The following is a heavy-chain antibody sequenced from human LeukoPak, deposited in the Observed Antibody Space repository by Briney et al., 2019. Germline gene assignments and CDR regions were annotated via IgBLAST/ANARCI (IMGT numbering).Heavy chain of an antibody. CDR1: GFTFGDYA. V-gene: IGHV3-49*04. J-gene: IGHJ4*02. CDR3: TRDTVGHSDY. CDR2: IRSKAYGGTT. D-gene: IGHD4-17*01. Sequence: GGSLRLSCTASGFTFGDYAMSWVRQAPGKGLEWVGFIRSKAYGGTTEYAASVKGRFTISRDDSKSIAYLQMNSLKTEDTAVYYCTRDTVGHSDYWGQGTLVTVSS.